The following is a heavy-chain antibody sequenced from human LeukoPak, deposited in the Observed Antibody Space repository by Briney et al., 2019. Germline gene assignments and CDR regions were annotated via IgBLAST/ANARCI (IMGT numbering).Heavy chain of an antibody. CDR2: INPNSGGT. V-gene: IGHV1-2*02. CDR3: VRGRGDGSGYYYVSDDY. J-gene: IGHJ4*02. CDR1: GYTFTGYY. Sequence: ASVKVSCKASGYTFTGYYMHWVRQAPGQGLEWMGWINPNSGGTNYAQKFQGRVTMTRDTSISTAYMELSRLRSDDTAVYYCVRGRGDGSGYYYVSDDYWGQGTLVTVSS. D-gene: IGHD3-22*01.